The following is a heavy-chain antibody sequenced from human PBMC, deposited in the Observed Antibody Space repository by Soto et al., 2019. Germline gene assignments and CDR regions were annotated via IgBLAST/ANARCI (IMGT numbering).Heavy chain of an antibody. J-gene: IGHJ3*02. Sequence: QVQLVESGGGVVQPGRSLRLSCAASGFTFSSYGMHWVRQAPGKGLEWVAVIWYDGSNKYYADSVKGRFTISRDNSKNPLYLQMNSLRAEDTAVYYCARDRPGYCISTSCYGPDDAFDIWGQGTMVTVSS. D-gene: IGHD2-2*01. CDR2: IWYDGSNK. CDR1: GFTFSSYG. V-gene: IGHV3-33*01. CDR3: ARDRPGYCISTSCYGPDDAFDI.